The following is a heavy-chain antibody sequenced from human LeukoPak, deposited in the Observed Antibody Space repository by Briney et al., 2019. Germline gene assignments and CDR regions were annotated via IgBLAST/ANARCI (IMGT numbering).Heavy chain of an antibody. CDR3: ARHLDYYGSGTYEY. D-gene: IGHD3-10*01. J-gene: IGHJ4*02. CDR2: IHYNGYT. Sequence: SETLSLTCTVSGGSISSYYWSWIRQPPGKGLEWIAYIHYNGYTNYNPSLKGRVTISVDTSKNQFSLKLSSVTAADTAVYYCARHLDYYGSGTYEYWGQGTLVTVSS. V-gene: IGHV4-59*08. CDR1: GGSISSYY.